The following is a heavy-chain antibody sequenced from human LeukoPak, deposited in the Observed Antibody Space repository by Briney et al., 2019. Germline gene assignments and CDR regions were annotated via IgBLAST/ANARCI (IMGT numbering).Heavy chain of an antibody. CDR1: GFTFSSYS. V-gene: IGHV3-21*04. CDR3: AKAPLEGVIVVVIYYFDY. J-gene: IGHJ4*02. CDR2: ISSSSSYI. D-gene: IGHD3-22*01. Sequence: PGGSLRLSCAASGFTFSSYSMNWVRQAPGKGLEWVSSISSSSSYIYYADSVKGRFTISRDNSKNKLYLQMNSLRAEDTAVYYCAKAPLEGVIVVVIYYFDYWGQGTLVTVSS.